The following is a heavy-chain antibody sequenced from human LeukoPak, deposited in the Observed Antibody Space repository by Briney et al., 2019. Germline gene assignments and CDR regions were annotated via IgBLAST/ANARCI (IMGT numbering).Heavy chain of an antibody. Sequence: YPGGSLRLSCAASGFTFSNYAMSWVRRAPGRGLEWLSAISSSGGSTYYADSVKGRFTISRDNSKNTLHLQMNSLRTEDTAVYHCARQLGYCSDGSCYFDYWGQRTLVTVSS. CDR1: GFTFSNYA. D-gene: IGHD2-15*01. CDR2: ISSSGGST. J-gene: IGHJ4*02. CDR3: ARQLGYCSDGSCYFDY. V-gene: IGHV3-23*01.